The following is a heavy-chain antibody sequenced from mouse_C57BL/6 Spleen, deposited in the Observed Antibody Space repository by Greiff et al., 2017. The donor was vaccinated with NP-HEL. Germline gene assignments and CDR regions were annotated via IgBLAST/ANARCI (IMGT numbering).Heavy chain of an antibody. CDR1: GYAFSSSW. Sequence: QVQLQQSGPELVKPGASVKISCKASGYAFSSSWMNWVKQRPGKGLEWIGRIYPGDGDTNYNGKFKGKATLTADKSSSTAYMQLSSLTSEDSAVYFCARADDGYPWFAYWGQGTLVTGSA. CDR2: IYPGDGDT. D-gene: IGHD2-3*01. CDR3: ARADDGYPWFAY. V-gene: IGHV1-82*01. J-gene: IGHJ3*01.